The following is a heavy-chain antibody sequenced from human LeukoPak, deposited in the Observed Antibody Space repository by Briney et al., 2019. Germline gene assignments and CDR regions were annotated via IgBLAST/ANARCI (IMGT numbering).Heavy chain of an antibody. CDR1: GFTVSSNY. D-gene: IGHD3-10*01. V-gene: IGHV3-53*01. J-gene: IGHJ4*02. CDR2: IYSGGST. CDR3: ARDLINYYGSGSYS. Sequence: QTGGSLRLSCAASGFTVSSNYMSWVRQAPGKGLEWVSVIYSGGSTYYADSVKGRFTISRDNSKNTLYLQMNSLGAEDTAVYYCARDLINYYGSGSYSWGQGTLVTVSS.